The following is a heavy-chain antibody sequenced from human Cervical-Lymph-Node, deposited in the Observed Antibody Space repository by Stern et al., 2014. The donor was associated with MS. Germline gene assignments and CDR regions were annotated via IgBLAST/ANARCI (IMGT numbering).Heavy chain of an antibody. J-gene: IGHJ4*02. CDR3: ARIRDDFSNYYFDS. Sequence: ESGPALVKPTQTVTLTGTFSGFSLATSGMCVSWIRQPPGKDLEWLVLIDWDDDKFYNTSLKTRLTISKDATKNQVVLTMTNVDPVDTATYFCARIRDDFSNYYFDSWGQGTLVTVSS. V-gene: IGHV2-70*13. CDR2: IDWDDDK. D-gene: IGHD4-11*01. CDR1: GFSLATSGMC.